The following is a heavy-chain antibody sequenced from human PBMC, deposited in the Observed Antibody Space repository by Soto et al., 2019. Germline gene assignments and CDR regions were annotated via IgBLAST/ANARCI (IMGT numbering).Heavy chain of an antibody. CDR1: GFTFINYA. CDR2: ISGGGDAT. Sequence: EVQLLESGGGLVQPGGSLRLSCAGSGFTFINYAMNWVRQAPGKGLEWVSSISGGGDATFFADSVRGRFTISRANSKNTVTLQMNRMGVDDTALYYCAGKILGSTCRPNYWYFDLWGGGTLVTASS. D-gene: IGHD7-27*01. CDR3: AGKILGSTCRPNYWYFDL. J-gene: IGHJ2*01. V-gene: IGHV3-23*01.